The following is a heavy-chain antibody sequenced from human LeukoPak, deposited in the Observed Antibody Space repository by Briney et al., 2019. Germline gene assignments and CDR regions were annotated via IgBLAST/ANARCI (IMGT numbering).Heavy chain of an antibody. CDR3: AKPPGEQQLNWFDP. CDR2: ISRNSGST. V-gene: IGHV3-9*01. D-gene: IGHD6-13*01. CDR1: GFTFDDYA. Sequence: PGRSLRLSCAASGFTFDDYAMHWVRQAPGKGLEWVSGISRNSGSTGYADSVKGRFTISRDNSKNTLYLQMNSLRAEDTAVYYCAKPPGEQQLNWFDPWGQGTLVTVSS. J-gene: IGHJ5*02.